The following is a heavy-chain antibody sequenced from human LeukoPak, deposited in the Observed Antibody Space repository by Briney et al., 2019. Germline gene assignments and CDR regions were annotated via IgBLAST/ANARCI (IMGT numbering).Heavy chain of an antibody. V-gene: IGHV3-23*01. CDR2: ISGGGGST. CDR3: AKDSEMATIVGYFDY. J-gene: IGHJ4*02. D-gene: IGHD5-24*01. Sequence: GGSLRLSCAASGFTFGSYAMSWVRQAPGKGLEWVSAISGGGGSTYYADSVKGRFTISRDNSKNTLYLQMNSLRAEDTAVYSCAKDSEMATIVGYFDYWGQGTLVTVSS. CDR1: GFTFGSYA.